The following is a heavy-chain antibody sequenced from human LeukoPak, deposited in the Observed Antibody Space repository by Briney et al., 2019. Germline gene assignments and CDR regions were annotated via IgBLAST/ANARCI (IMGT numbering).Heavy chain of an antibody. Sequence: GASVKVSFKASGFTFTSSAMQWVRQARGQRLEWIGWIVVGSGNTNYAQKFQERVTITSDVSTSTAYMELSSLRSEDTAVYYCARFGYSYGYGYFDYWGQGTLVTVSS. J-gene: IGHJ4*02. CDR3: ARFGYSYGYGYFDY. CDR1: GFTFTSSA. V-gene: IGHV1-58*02. CDR2: IVVGSGNT. D-gene: IGHD5-18*01.